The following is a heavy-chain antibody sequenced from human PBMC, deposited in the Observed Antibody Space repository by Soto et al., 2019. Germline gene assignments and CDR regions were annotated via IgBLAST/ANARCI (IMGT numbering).Heavy chain of an antibody. Sequence: EVQLVESGGGLVQPGGSLRLSCAASGFTFSTYWMQWVRQAPGKGLVWVSRIKNDGSGTYYVDSVEGRFTISRDNAKNTLYLQMNSLRAEDTAVYYCVRGDGDYYDGNGYLGRHWGQGTLVTVSS. CDR2: IKNDGSGT. CDR1: GFTFSTYW. V-gene: IGHV3-74*01. CDR3: VRGDGDYYDGNGYLGRH. J-gene: IGHJ4*02. D-gene: IGHD3-22*01.